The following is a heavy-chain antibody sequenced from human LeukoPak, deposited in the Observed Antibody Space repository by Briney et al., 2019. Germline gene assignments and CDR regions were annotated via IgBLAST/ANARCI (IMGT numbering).Heavy chain of an antibody. CDR2: IIPIFGTA. Sequence: ASVKVSCKASGGTFSSYAISWVRQAPGQGLEWMGGIIPIFGTANYAQKFQGRVTITTDESTSTAYMELSSLRSEDTAVYYCARDPIMITFGGVIVRRNYFDYWGQGILVTVSS. V-gene: IGHV1-69*05. J-gene: IGHJ4*02. CDR1: GGTFSSYA. CDR3: ARDPIMITFGGVIVRRNYFDY. D-gene: IGHD3-16*02.